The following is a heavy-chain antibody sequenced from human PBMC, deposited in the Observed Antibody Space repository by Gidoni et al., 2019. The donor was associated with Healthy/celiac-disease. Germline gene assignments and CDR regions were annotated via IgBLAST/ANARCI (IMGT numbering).Heavy chain of an antibody. J-gene: IGHJ4*02. Sequence: QVQLQQWGAGRLKPSETLSLTCPVYGGSFSGYYWNWIRQPPGKGLEWIGGINHSGSTNYNPSLKSRVTISVDTFKNQFSLKLYSVTAADTAVYYCAREVTGASIFNYWGQGPLVTVSS. CDR2: INHSGST. CDR3: AREVTGASIFNY. D-gene: IGHD1-26*01. CDR1: GGSFSGYY. V-gene: IGHV4-34*01.